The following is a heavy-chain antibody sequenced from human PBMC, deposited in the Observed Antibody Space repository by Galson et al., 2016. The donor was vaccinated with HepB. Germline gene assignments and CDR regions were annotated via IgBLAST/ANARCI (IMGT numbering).Heavy chain of an antibody. CDR2: IYPGDSDT. V-gene: IGHV5-51*01. D-gene: IGHD2-15*01. CDR1: GYTFPEYW. CDR3: VVKRGWWDY. J-gene: IGHJ4*02. Sequence: QSGAEVKKPGESVNISCKASGYTFPEYWIGWVRQMPGKGLEWMGIIYPGDSDTRYSPSFQGQVTLSVDKSINTAYMQWNSLKASDSGMYYCVVKRGWWDYWGQGTLVIVSS.